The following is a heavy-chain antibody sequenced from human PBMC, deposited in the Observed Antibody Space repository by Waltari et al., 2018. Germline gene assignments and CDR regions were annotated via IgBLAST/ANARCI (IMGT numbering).Heavy chain of an antibody. D-gene: IGHD7-27*01. CDR2: IYYSGST. CDR1: GGSISSSSYY. Sequence: QLQLQESGPGLVKPSETLSLTYTVSGGSISSSSYYWGWIRQPPGKGLEWIGSIYYSGSTYYNPSLKSRVTISVDTSKNQFSLKLSSVTAADTAVYYCARRRLGAFDIWGQGTMVTVSS. V-gene: IGHV4-39*01. J-gene: IGHJ3*02. CDR3: ARRRLGAFDI.